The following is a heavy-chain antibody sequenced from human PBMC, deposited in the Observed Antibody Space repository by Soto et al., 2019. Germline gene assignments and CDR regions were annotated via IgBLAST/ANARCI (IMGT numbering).Heavy chain of an antibody. CDR3: ARQPRSTLYYYGSGLQLSYYYGMDV. CDR2: IYYSGST. Sequence: SETLSLTCTVSGGSISSSNHYWGWIRQPPGKGLEWIGSIYYSGSTYYNPSLKSRVTISVDTSKKQYSMKLSSVTAADTAVYYCARQPRSTLYYYGSGLQLSYYYGMDVWGQGTTVT. D-gene: IGHD3-10*01. J-gene: IGHJ6*02. V-gene: IGHV4-39*01. CDR1: GGSISSSNHY.